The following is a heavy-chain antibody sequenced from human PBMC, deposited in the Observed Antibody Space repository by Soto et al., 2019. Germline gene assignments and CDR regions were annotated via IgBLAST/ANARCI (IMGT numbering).Heavy chain of an antibody. V-gene: IGHV3-30*18. J-gene: IGHJ4*02. Sequence: QVQLVESGGGVVQPGRSLRLSCAASGFPFSDYAMHWVRQAPGKGLEWVAVISFDGSNTYYADSVKGRFTVSRDNSKHTLSLQMNSLRSDDTALYYCAKALRGGWDYWGQGALVTVSS. D-gene: IGHD3-10*01. CDR3: AKALRGGWDY. CDR2: ISFDGSNT. CDR1: GFPFSDYA.